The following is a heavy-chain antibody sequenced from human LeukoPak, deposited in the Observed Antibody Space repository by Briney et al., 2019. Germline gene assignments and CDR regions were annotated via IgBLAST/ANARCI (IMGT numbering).Heavy chain of an antibody. J-gene: IGHJ4*02. Sequence: ASVKVSCKASGYTFTSYAMHWARQAPGQRLEWMGWINAGNGNTKYSQKFQGRVTITRDTSASTAYMELSSLRSEDTAVYYCARVLVRGGYSGYFDYWGQGTLVTVSS. V-gene: IGHV1-3*01. CDR2: INAGNGNT. CDR1: GYTFTSYA. CDR3: ARVLVRGGYSGYFDY. D-gene: IGHD5-12*01.